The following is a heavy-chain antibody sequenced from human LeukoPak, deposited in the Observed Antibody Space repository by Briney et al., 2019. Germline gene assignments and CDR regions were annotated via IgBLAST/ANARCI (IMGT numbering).Heavy chain of an antibody. V-gene: IGHV4-59*08. Sequence: SETLSLTCTVSGGSIRGYYWNWIRQPPGKGLEWIGYIYNSGSTNYNPSLNSRVTISVDTSKNQFSLKLSSVTAADTAVYYCASLGGYCSSTSCYTQFDYWGQGTLVTVSS. J-gene: IGHJ4*02. CDR1: GGSIRGYY. CDR2: IYNSGST. D-gene: IGHD2-2*02. CDR3: ASLGGYCSSTSCYTQFDY.